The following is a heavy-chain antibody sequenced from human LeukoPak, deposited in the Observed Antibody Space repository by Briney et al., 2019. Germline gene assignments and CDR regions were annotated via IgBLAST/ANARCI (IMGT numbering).Heavy chain of an antibody. D-gene: IGHD6-13*01. V-gene: IGHV4-59*01. CDR1: GGSIITYY. Sequence: PSETLSLTCTVSGGSIITYYWNWLRQPPGKGLEWIGYIYYSGATNYNPSLKSRVTISVDTSKNQFSLKLSSVTAADTAVYYCARGVYIAAAQYGFWGQGTLVTVSS. CDR3: ARGVYIAAAQYGF. CDR2: IYYSGAT. J-gene: IGHJ4*02.